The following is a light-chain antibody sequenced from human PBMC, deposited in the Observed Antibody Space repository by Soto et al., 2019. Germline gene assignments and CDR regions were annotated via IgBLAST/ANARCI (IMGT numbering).Light chain of an antibody. J-gene: IGLJ2*01. CDR2: DDS. CDR3: QVWESSGDQVV. Sequence: YELTQTSSVSVAPGQTAKITCGGNNIGSKSVHWYQQKAGQAPVLVVHDDSDRPSGIPERFSGSNSANTATLTISRVEAGDEADYYCQVWESSGDQVVFAGGTQLTVL. V-gene: IGLV3-21*02. CDR1: NIGSKS.